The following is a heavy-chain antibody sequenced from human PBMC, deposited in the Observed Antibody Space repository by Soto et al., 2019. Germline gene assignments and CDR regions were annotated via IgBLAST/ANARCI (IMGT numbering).Heavy chain of an antibody. D-gene: IGHD5-12*01. J-gene: IGHJ4*02. Sequence: QITVKESGLTLVKPTQTLTLTCTFSGFSLSTNGMGVSWIRQSPGKALEWLALVYWDDDKRYSPSLRSRLTITQGTSKNQVALTMTNMDPVDTATYYCARLTRGVYDSGRLWENFDFWGQGTLVTVSS. V-gene: IGHV2-5*02. CDR1: GFSLSTNGMG. CDR3: ARLTRGVYDSGRLWENFDF. CDR2: VYWDDDK.